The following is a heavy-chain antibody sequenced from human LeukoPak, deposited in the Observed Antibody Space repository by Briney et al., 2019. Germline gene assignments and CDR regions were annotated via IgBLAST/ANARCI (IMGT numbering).Heavy chain of an antibody. J-gene: IGHJ5*02. CDR2: IYYSGST. Sequence: SETLSLTCTVSGGSISSYYWSWIRQPPGKGLEWIGYIYYSGSTNHNPSLKSRVTISVDTSKNQFSLKLSSVTAADTAVYYCARGRSSSWLFDPWGQGTLVTVSS. CDR3: ARGRSSSWLFDP. V-gene: IGHV4-59*01. D-gene: IGHD6-13*01. CDR1: GGSISSYY.